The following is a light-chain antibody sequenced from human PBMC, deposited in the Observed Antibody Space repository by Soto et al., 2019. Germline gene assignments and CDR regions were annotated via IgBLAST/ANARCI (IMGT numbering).Light chain of an antibody. V-gene: IGKV3-11*01. J-gene: IGKJ1*01. CDR3: QQRSNWPPTWT. Sequence: EIVLTHSQATLSLSPCERATLSPSAIQSVSSYLAWYQQKPGQAPRLLIYDASNRATGIPARFSGSGSGTDFTLTISSLEPEDFAVYYCQQRSNWPPTWTFGQGTKVDIK. CDR1: QSVSSY. CDR2: DAS.